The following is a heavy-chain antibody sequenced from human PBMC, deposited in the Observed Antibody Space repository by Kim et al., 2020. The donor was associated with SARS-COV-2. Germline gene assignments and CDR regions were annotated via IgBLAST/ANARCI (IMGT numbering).Heavy chain of an antibody. D-gene: IGHD6-25*01. V-gene: IGHV4-39*01. J-gene: IGHJ4*02. CDR3: ARLYSGTRPPDY. Sequence: YYTPSLKSRVTISVDTSKDQLALKLTSVTAADTAVFYCARLYSGTRPPDYWGQGILVTVAS.